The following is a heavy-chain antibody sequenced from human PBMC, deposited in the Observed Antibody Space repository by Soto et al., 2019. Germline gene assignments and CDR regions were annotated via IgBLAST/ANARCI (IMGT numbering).Heavy chain of an antibody. CDR1: GGSVSSGSYY. Sequence: QVQLQESGPGLVKPSETLSLTCTVSGGSVSSGSYYWSWIRQPPAKGLEWIGYIYYSGSTNYNPSLKSRVTISVDTSKNQFSLKLSSVTAADTAVYYCARDLGRDFWSGYYGWFDPWGQGTLVTVSS. CDR3: ARDLGRDFWSGYYGWFDP. CDR2: IYYSGST. V-gene: IGHV4-61*01. D-gene: IGHD3-3*01. J-gene: IGHJ5*02.